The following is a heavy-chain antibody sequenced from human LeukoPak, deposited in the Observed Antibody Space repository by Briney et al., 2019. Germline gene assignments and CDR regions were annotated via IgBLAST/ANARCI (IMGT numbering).Heavy chain of an antibody. CDR2: SRNKAKSYTT. D-gene: IGHD1-26*01. Sequence: GGSLRLSCAASGFTFSDQYMDWVRQAPGKGLERVGRSRNKAKSYTTEYAASVKGRFIISRDNSKNSVYLQMNSLKTEDTAVYYCARVRLAGGNPFDYWGQGTLVTVSS. J-gene: IGHJ4*02. CDR3: ARVRLAGGNPFDY. V-gene: IGHV3-72*01. CDR1: GFTFSDQY.